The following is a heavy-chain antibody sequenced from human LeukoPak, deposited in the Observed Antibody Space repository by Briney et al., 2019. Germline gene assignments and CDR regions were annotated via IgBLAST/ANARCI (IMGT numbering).Heavy chain of an antibody. CDR1: GFTFSSYW. J-gene: IGHJ3*01. Sequence: PGGSLRLSCAASGFTFSSYWMNWVRPAPGQGLEWVANIKHDASEIYYVDSVKGRFTISRDNAKNSLYLQMKNLRAEDTAVYYCEGERGDAFDVWGQGTMVTVSS. CDR3: EGERGDAFDV. CDR2: IKHDASEI. V-gene: IGHV3-7*01.